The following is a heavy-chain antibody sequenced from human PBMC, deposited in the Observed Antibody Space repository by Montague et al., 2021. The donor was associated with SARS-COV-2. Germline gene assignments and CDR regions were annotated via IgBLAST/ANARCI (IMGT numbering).Heavy chain of an antibody. CDR3: AREVRYYYDSSGPGAFDI. V-gene: IGHV4-59*01. Sequence: SETLSLTCTVSGGSISSYYWSWIRQPPGKGLEWIGYTHYSGSTNYNPSLKSRVTISVDTSKNQFSLKLSSVTAADTAVYYCAREVRYYYDSSGPGAFDIWGQGTMVTVSS. CDR1: GGSISSYY. J-gene: IGHJ3*02. D-gene: IGHD3-22*01. CDR2: THYSGST.